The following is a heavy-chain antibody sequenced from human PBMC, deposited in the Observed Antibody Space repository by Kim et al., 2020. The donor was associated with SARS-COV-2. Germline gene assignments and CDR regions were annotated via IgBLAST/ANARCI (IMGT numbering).Heavy chain of an antibody. D-gene: IGHD3-22*01. CDR2: INYSGST. CDR3: SRIPFPHYYDSAGYYPAFSYGMDV. Sequence: SETLSLTCGVYDVSLTGYYWSWIRQPPGQGLEWIGEINYSGSTKYNPSLQSRVTISVDTSKSHFSLNLRSVTAADTAVYYCSRIPFPHYYDSAGYYPAFSYGMDVWGQGTTVTVSS. J-gene: IGHJ6*02. V-gene: IGHV4-34*01. CDR1: DVSLTGYY.